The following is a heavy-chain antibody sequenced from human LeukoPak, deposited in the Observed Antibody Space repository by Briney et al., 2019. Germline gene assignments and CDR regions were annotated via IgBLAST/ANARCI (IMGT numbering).Heavy chain of an antibody. CDR1: GGSISSYY. Sequence: SETLSLTCTVSGGSISSYYWSWIRQPAGKGLEWIGRIYTSGSTNYNPSLKSRVTMSVDTSKNQFSLKLSSVTAADTAVYYCARSSYSSSWYAWFDPWGQGTLVTVSS. V-gene: IGHV4-4*07. CDR3: ARSSYSSSWYAWFDP. CDR2: IYTSGST. D-gene: IGHD6-13*01. J-gene: IGHJ5*02.